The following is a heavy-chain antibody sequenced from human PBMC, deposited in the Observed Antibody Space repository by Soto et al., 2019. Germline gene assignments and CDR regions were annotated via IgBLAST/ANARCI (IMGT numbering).Heavy chain of an antibody. V-gene: IGHV4-61*01. Sequence: QVQLQESGPGLVKPSETLSLTCTVSGGFVSSNTYSWSWIRQPPGKGLEWIGYIYYSGSTNYNPCLRIRVTLSVDSSKNQFSLMLSSVTAADTAVYYCARYFCGGNCYFGYWGYGTLVTVSS. CDR2: IYYSGST. CDR1: GGFVSSNTYS. D-gene: IGHD2-21*01. CDR3: ARYFCGGNCYFGY. J-gene: IGHJ4*01.